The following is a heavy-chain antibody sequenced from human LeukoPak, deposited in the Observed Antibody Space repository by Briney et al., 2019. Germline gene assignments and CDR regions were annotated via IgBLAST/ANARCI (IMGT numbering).Heavy chain of an antibody. J-gene: IGHJ3*02. CDR2: ISPYKGNT. CDR1: GYTFTSYG. Sequence: ASVKVSCKSSGYTFTSYGISWVRQAPGQGLEWMGWISPYKGNTDYAQKFQGRVSVTTDTSTSTAYMELRSLRSEDTAVYYCARGVSGITKNAFDIWGQGTMVTVSS. CDR3: ARGVSGITKNAFDI. V-gene: IGHV1-18*01. D-gene: IGHD3-10*01.